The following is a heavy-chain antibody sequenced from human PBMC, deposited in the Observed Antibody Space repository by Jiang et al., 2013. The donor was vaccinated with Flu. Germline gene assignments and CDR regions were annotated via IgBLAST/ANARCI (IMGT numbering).Heavy chain of an antibody. Sequence: GAEVKKPGSSVKVSCSFSSHTISWVRQAPGQGLEWMGGIIPIFGTTNYAQKFQGRVTITADKSTSTAYMELSSLRSEDTAVYYCARDRTGYSYGLFDYWGQGTLVTVSS. V-gene: IGHV1-69*06. CDR3: ARDRTGYSYGLFDY. CDR1: FSSHT. CDR2: IIPIFGTT. J-gene: IGHJ4*02. D-gene: IGHD5-18*01.